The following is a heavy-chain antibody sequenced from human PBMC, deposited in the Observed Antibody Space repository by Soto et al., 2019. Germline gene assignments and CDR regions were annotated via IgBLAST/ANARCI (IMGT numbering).Heavy chain of an antibody. V-gene: IGHV4-34*01. J-gene: IGHJ6*03. CDR1: GGSFSGYY. D-gene: IGHD3-16*01. Sequence: SETLSLTCAVYGGSFSGYYWSWIRQPPGKGLEWIGEINHSGSTNYNPSLKSRVTISVDTSKNQFSLKLSSVTAADTAVYYCASTLYYDYIWQEDDYYMDVWGKGTTVTVSS. CDR3: ASTLYYDYIWQEDDYYMDV. CDR2: INHSGST.